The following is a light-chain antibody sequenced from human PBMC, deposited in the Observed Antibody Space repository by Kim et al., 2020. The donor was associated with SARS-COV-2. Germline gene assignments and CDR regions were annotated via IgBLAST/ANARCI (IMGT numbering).Light chain of an antibody. CDR2: DAS. J-gene: IGKJ4*01. CDR3: QQRSNWPLT. Sequence: LSPGERATLSCRASQSVSTYLAWYQQKPGQAPRLLIYDASNRATGIPARFSGSGSGTDFTLTISSLEPEDFAVYYCQQRSNWPLTFGGGTKVDIK. V-gene: IGKV3-11*01. CDR1: QSVSTY.